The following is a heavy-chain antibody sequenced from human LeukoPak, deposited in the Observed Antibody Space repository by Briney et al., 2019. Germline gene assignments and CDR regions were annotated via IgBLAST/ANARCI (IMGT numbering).Heavy chain of an antibody. CDR1: GYTFTGYY. Sequence: GASVKVSCKASGYTFTGYYMHWVRQAPGQGLEWMGWINPNSGNTGYAQKFQGRVTITRNTSISTAYMELSSLRSEDTAVYYCAVVPAATGGYWGQGTLVTVSS. CDR3: AVVPAATGGY. J-gene: IGHJ4*02. CDR2: INPNSGNT. D-gene: IGHD2-2*01. V-gene: IGHV1-8*03.